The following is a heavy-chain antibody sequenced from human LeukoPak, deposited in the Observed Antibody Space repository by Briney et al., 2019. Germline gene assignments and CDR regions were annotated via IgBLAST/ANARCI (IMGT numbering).Heavy chain of an antibody. Sequence: SQTLSLTCTVSGGSISSGDYYWSWIRQPPGKGLEWIGYIYYSGSTYYNPSLKSRVTISVDTSENQFSLRLSSVTAADTAVYYCARTSRTGEPEYFQHWGQGTLVTVSS. CDR1: GGSISSGDYY. CDR3: ARTSRTGEPEYFQH. CDR2: IYYSGST. J-gene: IGHJ1*01. D-gene: IGHD2-8*02. V-gene: IGHV4-30-4*01.